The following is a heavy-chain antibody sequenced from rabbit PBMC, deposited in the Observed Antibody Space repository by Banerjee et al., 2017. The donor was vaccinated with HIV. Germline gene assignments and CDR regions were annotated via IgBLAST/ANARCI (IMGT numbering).Heavy chain of an antibody. J-gene: IGHJ4*01. CDR1: GFSFGDSYY. Sequence: QEQLEESGGGLVKPEESLTLTCKASGFSFGDSYYMSWVRQAPGKGLEWIASIYAGSSGTAYYASWAKGRFTISKTSSTTVTLQMTSLTAADTATYFCARSVINKIFLVRLWGPGTLVTVS. CDR3: ARSVINKIFLVRL. CDR2: IYAGSSGTA. D-gene: IGHD7-1*01. V-gene: IGHV1S45*01.